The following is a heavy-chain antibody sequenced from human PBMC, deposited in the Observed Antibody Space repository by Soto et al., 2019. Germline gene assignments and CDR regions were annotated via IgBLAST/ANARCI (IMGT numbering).Heavy chain of an antibody. J-gene: IGHJ4*02. CDR3: ANSWTTLATGFDF. CDR1: GFTFSNYA. CDR2: ISSDGSEK. Sequence: GGSLRLSCVASGFTFSNYAMHWVRQAPGKGLGWVAVISSDGSEKYYLDSVRDRFTISRDNSKNTLYLQMNNLRPEDTAMYYCANSWTTLATGFDFWGQGALVTVSS. V-gene: IGHV3-30*18. D-gene: IGHD4-17*01.